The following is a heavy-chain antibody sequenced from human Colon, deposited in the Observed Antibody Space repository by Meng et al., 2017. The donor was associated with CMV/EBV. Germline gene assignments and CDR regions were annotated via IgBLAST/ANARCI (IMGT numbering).Heavy chain of an antibody. V-gene: IGHV3-21*01. CDR3: ARDGVTSQPLKGDGMDV. CDR1: GFTFSSYS. J-gene: IGHJ6*02. CDR2: ISSSSSYI. D-gene: IGHD2-2*01. Sequence: GESLKISCAASGFTFSSYSMNWVRQAPGKGLEWVSSISSSSSYIYYADSVKGRFTISRDNAKNSLYLQMNSLRAEDTAVYYCARDGVTSQPLKGDGMDVWGQGTTVTVSS.